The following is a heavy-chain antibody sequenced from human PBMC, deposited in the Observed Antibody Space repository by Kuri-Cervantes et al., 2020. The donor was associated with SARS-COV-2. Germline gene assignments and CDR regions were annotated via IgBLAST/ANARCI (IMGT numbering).Heavy chain of an antibody. CDR1: GFSFTTYG. J-gene: IGHJ4*02. Sequence: GGSLRLSCAASGFSFTTYGMIWVRQGSGKGLEWVGRVRGKANNYATAYAASVKGRFTISRDDSKNMAYLQMNSLKTEDTAVYYCTTLIDYWGQGALVTVSS. CDR3: TTLIDY. CDR2: VRGKANNYAT. V-gene: IGHV3-73*01.